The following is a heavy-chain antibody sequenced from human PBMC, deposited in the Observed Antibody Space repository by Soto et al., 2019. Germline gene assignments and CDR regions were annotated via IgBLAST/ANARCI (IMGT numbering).Heavy chain of an antibody. D-gene: IGHD6-19*01. V-gene: IGHV4-59*01. CDR2: IYYSGST. J-gene: IGHJ3*02. Sequence: SETLSLTCTVSGGSISSYYWSWIRQPPGKGLEWIGYIYYSGSTNYNPSLKSRVTISVDTSKNQFSLKLSSVTAADTAVYYCARAGRIAVAGTASYAFDIWGQGTMVT. CDR1: GGSISSYY. CDR3: ARAGRIAVAGTASYAFDI.